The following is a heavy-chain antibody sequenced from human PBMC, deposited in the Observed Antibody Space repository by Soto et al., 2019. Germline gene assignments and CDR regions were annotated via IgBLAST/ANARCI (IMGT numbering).Heavy chain of an antibody. CDR2: IYYSGSA. D-gene: IGHD2-8*01. J-gene: IGHJ4*02. Sequence: SETLSLTCTVSGGSISSYYWSWIRQPPGKGLEWIGYIYYSGSASYNPSLKSRVTISLDTSKNQFSLRLSSVTAADTAVYYCARGGHCTNGVCSALDYWGQGTLVTVSS. V-gene: IGHV4-59*08. CDR3: ARGGHCTNGVCSALDY. CDR1: GGSISSYY.